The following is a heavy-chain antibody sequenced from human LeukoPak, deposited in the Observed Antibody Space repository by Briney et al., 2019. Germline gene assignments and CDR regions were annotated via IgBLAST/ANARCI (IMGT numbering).Heavy chain of an antibody. CDR2: IPNTGRP. J-gene: IGHJ5*02. V-gene: IGHV4-59*08. Sequence: SETLSLTCTVSGDSISTYYWSWVRQPPGKGLEWIGYIPNTGRPDYNPSLKSRVTLSVDTSENQLSLRLTPVTAANTAVYYCARRCSGTYGHWFDPWGQGILVTVSS. CDR3: ARRCSGTYGHWFDP. CDR1: GDSISTYY. D-gene: IGHD1-26*01.